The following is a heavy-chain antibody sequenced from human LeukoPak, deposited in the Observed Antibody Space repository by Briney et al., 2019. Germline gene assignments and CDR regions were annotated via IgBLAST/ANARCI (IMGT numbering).Heavy chain of an antibody. CDR3: ARDLAGPPQEAFDI. CDR2: IKQDGSEK. V-gene: IGHV3-7*01. J-gene: IGHJ3*02. Sequence: GGSLRLSCAASGFTFSSYWMSWVRQTPGKGLEWVANIKQDGSEKYYVDSVKGRFTISRDNAKNSLYLQMNSLRAEDTAVYYCARDLAGPPQEAFDIWGQGTMVTVSS. CDR1: GFTFSSYW.